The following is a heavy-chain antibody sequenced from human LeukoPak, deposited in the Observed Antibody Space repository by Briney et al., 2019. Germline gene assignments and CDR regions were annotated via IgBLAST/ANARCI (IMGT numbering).Heavy chain of an antibody. CDR3: ARMGYSSDSYFDY. Sequence: ASVKVSCKASGYTFTSHKIHWVRQAPGQGLEWMGAINPSSNTTSYAQRFQGRLTMTRDTSTSTVYMELSTLRSEDTAVHYCARMGYSSDSYFDYWGQGTLVAVSS. J-gene: IGHJ4*02. CDR2: INPSSNTT. CDR1: GYTFTSHK. V-gene: IGHV1-46*01. D-gene: IGHD6-19*01.